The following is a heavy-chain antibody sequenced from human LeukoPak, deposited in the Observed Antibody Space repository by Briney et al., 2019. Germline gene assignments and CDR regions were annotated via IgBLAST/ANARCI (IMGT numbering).Heavy chain of an antibody. CDR3: ARVGVPNWSDP. Sequence: PSETLSLTCTVSGGSISSGGYYWSWIRQHPGKGLEWVGYIYYGGSTYYNPSLKSRVTISVDTSKNQFSLKLSSVTAADTAVYYCARVGVPNWSDPWGQGTLVTVSS. CDR1: GGSISSGGYY. V-gene: IGHV4-31*03. J-gene: IGHJ5*02. D-gene: IGHD2-2*01. CDR2: IYYGGST.